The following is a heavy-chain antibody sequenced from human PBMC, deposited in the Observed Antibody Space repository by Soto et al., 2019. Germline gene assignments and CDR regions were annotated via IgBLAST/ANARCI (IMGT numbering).Heavy chain of an antibody. CDR2: ISSSGSTI. D-gene: IGHD3-10*01. CDR1: GFTFSDYY. J-gene: IGHJ6*02. V-gene: IGHV3-11*01. CDR3: ASLYGSGSYDYYYYGMDV. Sequence: GGSLSLSCAASGFTFSDYYMSWIRQAPGKGLEWVSYISSSGSTIYYADSVKGRFTISRDNAKNSLYLQMNSLRAEDTAVYYCASLYGSGSYDYYYYGMDVWGQGTTVTVSS.